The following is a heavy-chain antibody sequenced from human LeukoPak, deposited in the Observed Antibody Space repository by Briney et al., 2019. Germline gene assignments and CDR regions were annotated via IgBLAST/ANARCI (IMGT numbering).Heavy chain of an antibody. CDR3: XXXXGYXXXXFDY. CDR1: GFIFSTYW. D-gene: IGHD5-12*01. V-gene: IGHV3-7*01. CDR2: IKEDGSDK. J-gene: IGHJ4*02. Sequence: XAXXGFIFSTYWMAWVRQAPGKGLEWVANIKEDGSDKNYAGSMKGRFTISRDNAKNSLYLQMNSLRAEETGVYYCXXXXGYXXXXFDYWGXGXQVTVSS.